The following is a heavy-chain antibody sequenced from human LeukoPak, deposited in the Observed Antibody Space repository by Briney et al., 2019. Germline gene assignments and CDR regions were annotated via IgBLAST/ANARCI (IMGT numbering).Heavy chain of an antibody. J-gene: IGHJ4*02. Sequence: GGSLRLSCVHSGFTFSSYWMTWIRQTPGQGLEWVAKINPDGSETYYLDSVKGRFTISRDNAKRSLYLQMNSLRVEDTAVYYCARDDGIRTVDYWGQGTLVTVSS. V-gene: IGHV3-7*01. CDR1: GFTFSSYW. CDR2: INPDGSET. CDR3: ARDDGIRTVDY. D-gene: IGHD5-24*01.